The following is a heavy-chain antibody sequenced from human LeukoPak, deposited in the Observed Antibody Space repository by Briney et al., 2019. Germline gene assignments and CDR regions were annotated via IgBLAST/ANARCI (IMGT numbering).Heavy chain of an antibody. D-gene: IGHD2-21*02. CDR1: GFTFSDYY. Sequence: PGGSLRLSCAVSGFTFSDYYMSWIRQAPGKGLEWVSYISSSSSYINYADSVKGRFTISRDNAKNSLYLQMNSLRAEDTAVYYCARRVVTGNWFDPWGQGTLVTVSS. V-gene: IGHV3-11*03. CDR2: ISSSSSYI. J-gene: IGHJ5*02. CDR3: ARRVVTGNWFDP.